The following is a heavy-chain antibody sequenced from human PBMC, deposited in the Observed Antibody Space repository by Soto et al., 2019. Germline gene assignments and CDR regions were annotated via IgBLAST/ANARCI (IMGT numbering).Heavy chain of an antibody. V-gene: IGHV3-21*01. Sequence: GGSLRLSCEASGFTFSRVSMNWVRQAPGKGLEWVASISSGSSDTWYADSVKGRFIISRDNAQNSLFLQMNTLRPEDTAMYYCARVAYWGPGTQVTVSS. CDR3: ARVAY. CDR1: GFTFSRVS. CDR2: ISSGSSDT. J-gene: IGHJ4*02.